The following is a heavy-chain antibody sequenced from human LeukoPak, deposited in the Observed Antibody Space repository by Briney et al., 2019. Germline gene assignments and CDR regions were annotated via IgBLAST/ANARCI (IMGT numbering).Heavy chain of an antibody. V-gene: IGHV4-61*01. J-gene: IGHJ4*02. CDR1: GGSVSSGSYY. D-gene: IGHD6-13*01. CDR2: IYYSGST. Sequence: KTSETLSLTCTVSGGSVSSGSYYWSWIRQPPGKGLEWIGYIYYSGSTNYSPSLKSRVTISVDTSKNQFSLKLSSVTAADTAVYYCATGKLVFDYWGQGTLVTVSS. CDR3: ATGKLVFDY.